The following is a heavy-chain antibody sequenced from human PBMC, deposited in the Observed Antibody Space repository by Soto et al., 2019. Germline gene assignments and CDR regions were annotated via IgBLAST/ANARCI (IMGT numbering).Heavy chain of an antibody. Sequence: QVQLVQSGAEVKKPGSSVKVSCKASGGTFSSYAISWVRQAPGQGLEWMGGIIPIFGTANYAQKFQGRVTITADESTSTAYMELSSLRSEDTDVYYCARSNCSSTSCFGGGMDVWGQGTTVTVSS. V-gene: IGHV1-69*01. J-gene: IGHJ6*02. D-gene: IGHD2-2*01. CDR3: ARSNCSSTSCFGGGMDV. CDR1: GGTFSSYA. CDR2: IIPIFGTA.